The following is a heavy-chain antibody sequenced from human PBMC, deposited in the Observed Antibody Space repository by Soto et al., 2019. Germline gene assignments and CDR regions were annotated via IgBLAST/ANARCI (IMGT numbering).Heavy chain of an antibody. CDR1: VFPLIYA. J-gene: IGHJ6*04. CDR3: ARGGAEKYKYGMEV. Sequence: PVVSLILSCSSSVFPLIYAMGCFRHPPWNRLEWVSSMNGAASSTSYADSAKDRFTMFRDNSKNTLFLEMNNLRAEDTAVYYCARGGAEKYKYGMEVWGKGNTVNVSS. V-gene: IGHV3-23*01. D-gene: IGHD3-10*01. CDR2: MNGAASST.